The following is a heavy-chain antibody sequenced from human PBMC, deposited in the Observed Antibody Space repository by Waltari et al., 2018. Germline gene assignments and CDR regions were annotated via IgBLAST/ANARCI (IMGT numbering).Heavy chain of an antibody. Sequence: QVQLQQWGAGLLKPSETLSLTCAVYGGSFSGYYWSWIRQPPGQGLEWIGEINHSGSTNYNPSLKSRVTISVVTSKNQFSLKLSSVTAADTAVYYCARGFWSGRPFYYYYYYGMDVWGQGTTVTVSS. CDR3: ARGFWSGRPFYYYYYYGMDV. CDR2: INHSGST. J-gene: IGHJ6*02. V-gene: IGHV4-34*01. D-gene: IGHD3-3*01. CDR1: GGSFSGYY.